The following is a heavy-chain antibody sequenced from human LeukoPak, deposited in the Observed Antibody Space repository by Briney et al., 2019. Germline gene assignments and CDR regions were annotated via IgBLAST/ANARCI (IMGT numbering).Heavy chain of an antibody. V-gene: IGHV3-23*01. D-gene: IGHD3-22*01. J-gene: IGHJ4*02. CDR2: ISGSGGST. CDR3: AKGRDYYDSSGYYLGDY. CDR1: EFTFSAYG. Sequence: PGGSLRLSCVASEFTFSAYGMSWVRQAPGKGLEWVSAISGSGGSTYYADSVKGRFTISRDNSKNTLYLQMNSLRAEDTAVYYCAKGRDYYDSSGYYLGDYWGQGTLVTVSS.